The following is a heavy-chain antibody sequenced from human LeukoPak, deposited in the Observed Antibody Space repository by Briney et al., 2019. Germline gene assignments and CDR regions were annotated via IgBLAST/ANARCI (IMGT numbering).Heavy chain of an antibody. V-gene: IGHV4-59*01. Sequence: SETLSLTCTVSGVSISSYYWSWIRQPPGKGLDWIGYIYHSGSTNYNPSLKSRVTISVDTSKNQFSLKLSSVTAADTAVYYCARVRCSGGSCYSWYYGMDVWGQGTTVTVSS. CDR1: GVSISSYY. J-gene: IGHJ6*02. D-gene: IGHD2-15*01. CDR2: IYHSGST. CDR3: ARVRCSGGSCYSWYYGMDV.